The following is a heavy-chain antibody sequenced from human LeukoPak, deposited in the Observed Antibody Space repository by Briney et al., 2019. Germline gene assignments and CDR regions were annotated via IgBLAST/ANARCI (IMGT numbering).Heavy chain of an antibody. CDR3: AGGSGASWFDP. CDR1: GGSISSGD. J-gene: IGHJ5*02. D-gene: IGHD2-8*02. CDR2: MYNNGRS. Sequence: PSETLSLTCSVSGGSISSGDWSWIRQPPGKGLEWIAYMYNNGRSNYNPSLKSRVTISLDTSKNQFSLKLSSVTAADTAVYYCAGGSGASWFDPWGQGTLVTVSS. V-gene: IGHV4-59*01.